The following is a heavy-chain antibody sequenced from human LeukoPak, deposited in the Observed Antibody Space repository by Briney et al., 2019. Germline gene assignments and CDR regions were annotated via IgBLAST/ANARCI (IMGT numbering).Heavy chain of an antibody. J-gene: IGHJ4*02. CDR2: IIPIFGTA. D-gene: IGHD5-18*01. V-gene: IGHV1-69*01. CDR3: ARDFTAMAGGGHFDY. CDR1: GGTFSSYA. Sequence: ASVKVSCMASGGTFSSYAISWVRQAPGQGLEWMGGIIPIFGTANYAQKFQGRVTITADESTSTAYMELSSLRSEDTAVYYCARDFTAMAGGGHFDYWGQGTLVTVSS.